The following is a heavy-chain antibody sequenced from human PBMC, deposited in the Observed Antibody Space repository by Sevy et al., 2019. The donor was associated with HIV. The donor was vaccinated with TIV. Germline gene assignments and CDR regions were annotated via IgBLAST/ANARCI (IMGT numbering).Heavy chain of an antibody. CDR1: GFTFSSYA. D-gene: IGHD4-17*01. CDR2: ITRDGGST. J-gene: IGHJ6*02. Sequence: GGSLRLSCAASGFTFSSYAMSWVRQAPGKGLEWLSVITRDGGSTYYEDAVKGRFTISRDNSKNTLYLQMNRLRVEDTAVYYCANYGDYGYHSYGLDVWGQGTTVTVSS. V-gene: IGHV3-23*01. CDR3: ANYGDYGYHSYGLDV.